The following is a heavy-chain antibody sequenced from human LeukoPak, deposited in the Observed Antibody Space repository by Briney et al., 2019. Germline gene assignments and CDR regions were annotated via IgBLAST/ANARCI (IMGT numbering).Heavy chain of an antibody. V-gene: IGHV4-4*07. Sequence: PSETLSLTCIVSGGSISDYFWSWIRQPAGKGLEWIGHMSTSGNTNYNPSLKSRVTMSLDTSKNQFSLKVNPVTAADTAVYYCAGANYIWGSYVYWGQGTLVTVSS. D-gene: IGHD3-16*01. CDR1: GGSISDYF. CDR2: MSTSGNT. J-gene: IGHJ4*02. CDR3: AGANYIWGSYVY.